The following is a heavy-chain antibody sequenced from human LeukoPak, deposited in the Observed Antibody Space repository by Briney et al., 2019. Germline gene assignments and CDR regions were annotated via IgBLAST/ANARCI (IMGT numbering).Heavy chain of an antibody. CDR3: ARGSPPGITIFGVVNYGSGSYPTPFDY. CDR1: VGTFSSYA. J-gene: IGHJ4*02. CDR2: IIPIFGTA. V-gene: IGHV1-69*05. D-gene: IGHD3-3*01. Sequence: ASVKVSCKASVGTFSSYAISWVRQAPGQGLEWMGGIIPIFGTANYPQKLQGRVTMTTDTSTSTAYMELRSLRSDDTAVYYCARGSPPGITIFGVVNYGSGSYPTPFDYWGQGTLVTVSS.